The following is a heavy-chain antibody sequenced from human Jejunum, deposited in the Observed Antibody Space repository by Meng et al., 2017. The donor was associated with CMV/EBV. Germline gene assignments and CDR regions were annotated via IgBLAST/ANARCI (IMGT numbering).Heavy chain of an antibody. V-gene: IGHV1-69*01. J-gene: IGHJ6*02. CDR3: ARDVRGSGRLEYYYGMDV. D-gene: IGHD2-15*01. CDR2: ILPMFGTT. Sequence: ASSWVRQARGQGLEWMGAILPMFGTTKYAQKFQGRVTITADDSTSTAYMEVSSLRSEDTAVYTCARDVRGSGRLEYYYGMDVWGQGTTVTVSS. CDR1: A.